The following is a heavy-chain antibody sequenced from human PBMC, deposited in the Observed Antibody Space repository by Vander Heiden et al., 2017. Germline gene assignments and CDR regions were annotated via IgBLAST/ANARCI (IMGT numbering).Heavy chain of an antibody. CDR3: ARDTCTGGNCYLERGAFDI. J-gene: IGHJ3*02. CDR1: GDSSDSHA. CDR2: YILVYGTS. V-gene: IGHV1-69*01. Sequence: QVPLLQSGAEVTQPGSSVNVSCTASGDSSDSHATNCARQAPGEGLEWIGGYILVYGTSNFAQKVQGRVSITADESTSTAYLALSSLSFEDTAVYYCARDTCTGGNCYLERGAFDIWGQGTMVTVSS. D-gene: IGHD2-15*01.